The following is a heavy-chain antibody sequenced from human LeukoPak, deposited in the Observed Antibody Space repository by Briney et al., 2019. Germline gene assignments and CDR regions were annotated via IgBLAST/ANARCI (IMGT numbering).Heavy chain of an antibody. CDR1: GGSFSGYY. J-gene: IGHJ6*02. Sequence: SETLSLTCAVYGGSFSGYYWSWIRQPPGKGLEWIGEINHSGSTNYNPSLKSRVTISVDTSKNQFSLKLSSVTAADTAVYYCARGGPYYYYGMDVWGQGTTVTVSS. V-gene: IGHV4-34*01. CDR3: ARGGPYYYYGMDV. CDR2: INHSGST.